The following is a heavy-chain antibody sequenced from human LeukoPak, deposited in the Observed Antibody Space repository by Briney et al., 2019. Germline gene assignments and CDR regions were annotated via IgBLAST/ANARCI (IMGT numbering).Heavy chain of an antibody. Sequence: GGSLRLSCAASGFTFSSYWMSWVRQAPGKGLEWVANINQDGSEKYYVDSVKGRFTISRDNAKNSLYLQVNSLRAEDTAVYYCARDGGDSSGYYWGLGYWGQGTLVTVSS. CDR1: GFTFSSYW. J-gene: IGHJ4*02. CDR2: INQDGSEK. V-gene: IGHV3-7*01. D-gene: IGHD3-22*01. CDR3: ARDGGDSSGYYWGLGY.